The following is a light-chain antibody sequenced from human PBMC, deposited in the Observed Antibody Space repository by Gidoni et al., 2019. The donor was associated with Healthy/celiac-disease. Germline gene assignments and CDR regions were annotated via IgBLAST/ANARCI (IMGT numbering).Light chain of an antibody. Sequence: AIRMTKSPSSFSASTGDRVTITCLASQGISSYLAWYQQKPGKAPKLLIYAASTLQSGVPSRFRGSGSGTDFTLTISCLQSEDFATYYCQQYYSYPPWTFGQGTKVEIK. V-gene: IGKV1-8*01. CDR3: QQYYSYPPWT. CDR1: QGISSY. J-gene: IGKJ1*01. CDR2: AAS.